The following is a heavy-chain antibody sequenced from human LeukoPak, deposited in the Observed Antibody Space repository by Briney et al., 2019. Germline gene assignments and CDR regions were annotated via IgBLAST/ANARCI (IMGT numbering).Heavy chain of an antibody. CDR3: ARRRGEVEYGYGMDV. CDR1: GGSISSYY. CDR2: IYYSGST. V-gene: IGHV4-59*01. Sequence: PSETLSLTCTVSGGSISSYYWSWIRQPPGKGLEWIGYIYYSGSTNYNPSLKSRVTISVDTSKNQFSLKLSSVTAADTAVYYCARRRGEVEYGYGMDVWGQGTTVTASS. J-gene: IGHJ6*02. D-gene: IGHD4/OR15-4a*01.